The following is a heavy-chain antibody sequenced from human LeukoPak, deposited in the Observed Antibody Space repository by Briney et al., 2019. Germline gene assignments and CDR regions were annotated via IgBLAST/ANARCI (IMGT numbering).Heavy chain of an antibody. J-gene: IGHJ4*02. CDR2: IFYSGST. Sequence: SETLSLTCTVSGGSIISSTYYWGWIRQPPGKGLEWIGSIFYSGSTYYNPSLKSRVTISVDTSKNQFSLKLSSVTAADTAVYYCASGSSSSGRFDYWGQGTLVTVSS. V-gene: IGHV4-39*07. CDR1: GGSIISSTYY. D-gene: IGHD6-6*01. CDR3: ASGSSSSGRFDY.